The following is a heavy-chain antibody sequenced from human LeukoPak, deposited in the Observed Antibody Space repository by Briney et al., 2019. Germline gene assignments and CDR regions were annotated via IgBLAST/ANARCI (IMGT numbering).Heavy chain of an antibody. D-gene: IGHD6-19*01. V-gene: IGHV1-2*02. Sequence: ASVKVSCKASGYTFTGYYMHWVRQAPGQGLEWMGWINPNSGGTNYAQKFQGRVTMTRDTSISTAYMELSRLRSDDTAVYYCARAYSSVWPTGEFDYWGQGTLVTVSS. CDR2: INPNSGGT. CDR1: GYTFTGYY. J-gene: IGHJ4*02. CDR3: ARAYSSVWPTGEFDY.